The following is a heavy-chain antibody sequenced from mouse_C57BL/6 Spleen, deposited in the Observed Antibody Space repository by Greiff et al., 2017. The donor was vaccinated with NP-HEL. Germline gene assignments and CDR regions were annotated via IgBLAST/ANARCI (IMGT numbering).Heavy chain of an antibody. V-gene: IGHV5-12*01. CDR1: GFTFSDYY. CDR3: ARPPSYYSYWYFDV. D-gene: IGHD1-1*01. J-gene: IGHJ1*03. Sequence: DVMLVESGGGLVQPGGSLKLSCAASGFTFSDYYMYWVRQTPEKRLEWVAYISNGGGSTYYPDTVKGRFTISRDNAKNTLYLQMSRLKSEDTALYYCARPPSYYSYWYFDVWGTGTTVTVSS. CDR2: ISNGGGST.